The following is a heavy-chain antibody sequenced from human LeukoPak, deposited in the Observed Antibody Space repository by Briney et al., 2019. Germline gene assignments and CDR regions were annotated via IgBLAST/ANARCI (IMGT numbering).Heavy chain of an antibody. CDR1: GYTFTGYY. J-gene: IGHJ4*02. Sequence: ASVKVSCKASGYTFTGYYMHWVRQAPGQGLEWMGWIDPNSGGTNYAQKFQGRVTMTRDTSISTAYMELSRLRSDDTAVYYCARVDFWSGSIDYWGQGTLVTVSS. CDR3: ARVDFWSGSIDY. CDR2: IDPNSGGT. D-gene: IGHD3-3*01. V-gene: IGHV1-2*02.